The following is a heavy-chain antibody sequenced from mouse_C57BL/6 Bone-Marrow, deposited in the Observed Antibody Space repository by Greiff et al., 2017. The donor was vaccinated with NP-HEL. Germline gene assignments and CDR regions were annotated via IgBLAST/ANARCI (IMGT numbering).Heavy chain of an antibody. Sequence: QVQLQQSGPGILQPSQTLSLTCSFSGFSLSTFGMGVGWIRQPSGKGLEWLAHIWWDDDKYYNPALKSRLTISKDTSKNQVFLKIANVDTADTATYYCARSPNWAWYFDVWGTGTTVTVSS. J-gene: IGHJ1*03. CDR1: GFSLSTFGMG. D-gene: IGHD4-1*01. CDR2: IWWDDDK. V-gene: IGHV8-8*01. CDR3: ARSPNWAWYFDV.